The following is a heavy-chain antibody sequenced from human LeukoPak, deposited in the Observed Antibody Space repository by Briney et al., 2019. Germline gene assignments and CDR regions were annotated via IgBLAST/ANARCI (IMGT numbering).Heavy chain of an antibody. V-gene: IGHV3-21*01. D-gene: IGHD2-2*01. CDR1: GFTFSSYW. J-gene: IGHJ6*04. Sequence: GGSLRLSCAASGFTFSSYWMSWVRQAPGKGLEWVSSISSSSSYIYDADSVKGRFTISRDNAKNSLYLQMNSLRAEDTAVYYCATRYCSIAACRASSYKCMDDWGKGTTVIVSS. CDR2: ISSSSSYI. CDR3: ATRYCSIAACRASSYKCMDD.